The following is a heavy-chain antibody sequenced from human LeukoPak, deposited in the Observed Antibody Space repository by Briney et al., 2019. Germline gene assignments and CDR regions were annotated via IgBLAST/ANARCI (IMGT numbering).Heavy chain of an antibody. CDR1: GYTFTSYY. CDR2: INPSGGST. CDR3: TTDELVATY. V-gene: IGHV1-46*03. D-gene: IGHD5-12*01. J-gene: IGHJ4*02. Sequence: ASVKVSCKASGYTFTSYYMHWVRQAPGQGLEWMGIINPSGGSTSYAQKFQGRVTMTRDMSTSTVYMELSSLKSEDTAVYYCTTDELVATYWGQGTLVTVSS.